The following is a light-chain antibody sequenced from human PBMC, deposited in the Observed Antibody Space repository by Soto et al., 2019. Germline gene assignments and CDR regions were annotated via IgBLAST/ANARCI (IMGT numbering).Light chain of an antibody. CDR3: CSYAGSNNFPYV. CDR1: SRDVGGYNY. Sequence: QSALTQPPSASGSPGQSVTISCTGTSRDVGGYNYVSWYQQHPGKAPKLMIYEVSKRPSGVPDRFSGSKSGNTASLTVSGLQAEDEADYYCCSYAGSNNFPYVFGTGTKVTVL. J-gene: IGLJ1*01. CDR2: EVS. V-gene: IGLV2-8*01.